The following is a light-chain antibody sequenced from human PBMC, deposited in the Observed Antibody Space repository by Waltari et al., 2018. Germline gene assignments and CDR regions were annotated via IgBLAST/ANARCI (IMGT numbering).Light chain of an antibody. J-gene: IGKJ4*01. CDR1: QSVSTY. CDR2: DAS. CDR3: QQRSNWPLT. V-gene: IGKV3-11*01. Sequence: EIVLTQSPATLSLSPGERVTLSCRASQSVSTYLAWYQQKPGLAPRLLIYDASNRATGIPARFSGSGSGTDFTLTISSLEPEDFAVYYCQQRSNWPLTFGGGTKVELK.